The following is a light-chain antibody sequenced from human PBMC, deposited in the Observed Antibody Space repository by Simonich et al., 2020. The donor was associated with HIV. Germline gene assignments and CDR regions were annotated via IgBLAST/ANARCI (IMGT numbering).Light chain of an antibody. CDR3: QQYNNWPLF. J-gene: IGKJ2*01. Sequence: EIVMTQSPATLSVSPGERVTLPCRASQSVSSNLAWYQQKPGQAPRLLIYGASTRATGIPARFSGSGSGTEFTLNINSMQSEDFAVYYCQQYNNWPLFFGQGAKLEIK. V-gene: IGKV3-15*01. CDR2: GAS. CDR1: QSVSSN.